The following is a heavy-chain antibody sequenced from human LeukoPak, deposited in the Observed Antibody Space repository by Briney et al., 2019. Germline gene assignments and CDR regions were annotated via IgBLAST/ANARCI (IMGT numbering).Heavy chain of an antibody. D-gene: IGHD6-13*01. J-gene: IGHJ4*02. CDR3: AQQHILSPPLSFDY. CDR1: GFTFSSYA. V-gene: IGHV3-23*01. CDR2: ISGSGGST. Sequence: GGSLRLSCAASGFTFSSYAVSWVRQAPGKGLEWVTAISGSGGSTYYADSVKGRFTISRDNSKNTLYLQMNSLRAEDTAVYYCAQQHILSPPLSFDYWGRGPLVTVSS.